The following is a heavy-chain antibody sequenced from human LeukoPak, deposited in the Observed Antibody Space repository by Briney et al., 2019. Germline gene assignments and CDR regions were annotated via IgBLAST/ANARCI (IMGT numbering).Heavy chain of an antibody. CDR3: ATDLELLWFGELPELPSDY. D-gene: IGHD3-10*01. J-gene: IGHJ4*02. CDR1: GYTLTELS. Sequence: ASVKVSCKVSGYTLTELSMHWVRQAPGKGLEWMGGFDPEDGETIYAQKFQGRVTMTEDTSTDTAYMELSSLRSEDTAVYYCATDLELLWFGELPELPSDYRGQGTLVTVSS. CDR2: FDPEDGET. V-gene: IGHV1-24*01.